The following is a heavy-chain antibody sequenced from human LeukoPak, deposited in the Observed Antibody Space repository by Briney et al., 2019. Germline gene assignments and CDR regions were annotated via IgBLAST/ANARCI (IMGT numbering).Heavy chain of an antibody. Sequence: GSLRLSCAASGFTFSSYAMSWVRQAPGKGLEWVSAISGSGGSTYYADSVKGRFTISRDNSKNTLYLQMNSLRAEDTAVYYCAKSGTSLNYYYYYMDVWGKGTTVTVSS. CDR2: ISGSGGST. D-gene: IGHD6-13*01. CDR3: AKSGTSLNYYYYYMDV. CDR1: GFTFSSYA. J-gene: IGHJ6*03. V-gene: IGHV3-23*01.